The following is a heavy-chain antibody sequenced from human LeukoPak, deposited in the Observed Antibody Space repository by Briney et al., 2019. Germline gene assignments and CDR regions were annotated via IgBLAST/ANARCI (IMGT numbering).Heavy chain of an antibody. CDR2: IYYNGTT. J-gene: IGHJ4*02. D-gene: IGHD3-10*02. CDR3: TRHSPHGFGTLYSFEN. Sequence: KPSETLSLTCTVSGGSISSSSYYWYWIRQPRGKGLEWIGTIYYNGTTYYNPCRKSRITISVDTAKNPCTRKLRYVTAADTAVYYCTRHSPHGFGTLYSFENWGQGTLATVSS. CDR1: GGSISSSSYY. V-gene: IGHV4-39*01.